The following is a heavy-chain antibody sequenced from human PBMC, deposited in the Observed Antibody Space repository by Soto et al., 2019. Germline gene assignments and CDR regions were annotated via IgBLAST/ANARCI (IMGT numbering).Heavy chain of an antibody. D-gene: IGHD3-22*01. Sequence: GGSLRLSCAASGFTFSSYGMHWVRQAPGKWLEWVAVIWYDGSNKYYADSVKGRFTISRDNSKNTLYLQMNSLRAEDTAVYYCARDYYYDSSGYYYPSYYFDYWGQGTLVTVSS. V-gene: IGHV3-33*01. CDR3: ARDYYYDSSGYYYPSYYFDY. CDR2: IWYDGSNK. CDR1: GFTFSSYG. J-gene: IGHJ4*02.